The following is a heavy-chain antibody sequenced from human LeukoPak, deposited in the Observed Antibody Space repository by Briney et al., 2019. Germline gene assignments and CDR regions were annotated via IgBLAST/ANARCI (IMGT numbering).Heavy chain of an antibody. D-gene: IGHD5-12*01. V-gene: IGHV4-59*11. CDR3: ARGDIDWLRSPGALYYFDY. Sequence: SETLSLTCSVSGASITTHHWTWIRQSPAKGLEWIGYSHINGGSYYNPSLKSRVTISLDTSENHFSLRLNSVTAGDTAVYFCARGDIDWLRSPGALYYFDYWGQGILVTVSS. CDR2: SHINGGS. CDR1: GASITTHH. J-gene: IGHJ4*02.